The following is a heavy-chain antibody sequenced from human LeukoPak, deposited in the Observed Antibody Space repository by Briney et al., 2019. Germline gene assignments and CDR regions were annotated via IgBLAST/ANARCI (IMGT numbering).Heavy chain of an antibody. CDR1: GFTFSSYS. D-gene: IGHD3-10*01. J-gene: IGHJ4*02. V-gene: IGHV3-23*01. CDR2: ISDSGDST. CDR3: TKWSGFGND. Sequence: GGSLRLSCAASGFTFSSYSMTWVRQTPGKGLEWVSGISDSGDSTYYADSVRGRFTISRDNSRNTLYLEMNSLRAEDTAVYYCTKWSGFGNDWGQGTLVTVSS.